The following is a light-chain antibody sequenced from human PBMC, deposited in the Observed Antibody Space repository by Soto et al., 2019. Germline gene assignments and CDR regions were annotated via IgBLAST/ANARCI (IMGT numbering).Light chain of an antibody. CDR1: TSDVGGYNY. J-gene: IGLJ1*01. Sequence: LTQPASVSRSPGQPITISCTGTTSDVGGYNYVSWYQQHPGKVPKLLIHEVSNRPSGVSNRFSGSKSGNTASLTISGLQAEDVADYYCLSKTSSISYVYGSGTKVTVL. V-gene: IGLV2-14*01. CDR2: EVS. CDR3: LSKTSSISYV.